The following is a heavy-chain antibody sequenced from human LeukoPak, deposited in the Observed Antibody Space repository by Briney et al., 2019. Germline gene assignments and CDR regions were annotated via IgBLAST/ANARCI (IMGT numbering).Heavy chain of an antibody. CDR2: ISSSGSTI. J-gene: IGHJ6*04. CDR3: AERGIPMLGGL. CDR1: GFTFSRYE. V-gene: IGHV3-48*03. Sequence: PGGSLRLSCAASGFTFSRYEMNWVRQAPGKGREWVSYISSSGSTIYYVDPVKGRFTIPRDKAKNSLYLQMNNLRAEDTAVYYLAERGIPMLGGLGGKGTTVTISS. D-gene: IGHD3-10*02.